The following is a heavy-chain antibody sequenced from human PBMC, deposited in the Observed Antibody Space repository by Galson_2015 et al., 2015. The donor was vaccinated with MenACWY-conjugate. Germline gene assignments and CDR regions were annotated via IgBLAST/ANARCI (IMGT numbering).Heavy chain of an antibody. J-gene: IGHJ4*02. CDR1: GFPFSDYS. CDR3: ARDPGTIIKYHFDY. Sequence: SLRLSRAASGFPFSDYSMNWVRQAPGKGLEWVSFISSSRSYIYYADSVKGRFTVSRDNAKNSLYLQMNSLRAEDTAVYCCARDPGTIIKYHFDYWGQGSLVTVSS. V-gene: IGHV3-21*01. D-gene: IGHD2-2*01. CDR2: ISSSRSYI.